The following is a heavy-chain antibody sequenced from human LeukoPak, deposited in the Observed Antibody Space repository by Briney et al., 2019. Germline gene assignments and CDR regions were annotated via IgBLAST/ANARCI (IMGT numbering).Heavy chain of an antibody. Sequence: GGSLRLSCAASGSTFSSYSMNWVRQAPGKGLEWVSSISSSSSYIYYADSVKGRFTISRDNAKNSLYLQMNSLRAEDTAVYYCARARVRLEVAFDIWGQGTMVTVSS. V-gene: IGHV3-21*01. CDR1: GSTFSSYS. CDR2: ISSSSSYI. D-gene: IGHD5-12*01. CDR3: ARARVRLEVAFDI. J-gene: IGHJ3*02.